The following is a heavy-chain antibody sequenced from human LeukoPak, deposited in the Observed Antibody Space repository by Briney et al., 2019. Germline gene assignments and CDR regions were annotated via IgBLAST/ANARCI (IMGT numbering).Heavy chain of an antibody. Sequence: SETLSLTCAVYGGSFSGYYWSWIRQPPGKGLEWIGEINHSGSTNYNTSLKSRVTISVDTSKNQFSLKLSSVTAADTAVYYCARTENYYGSGLIGYWGQGTLVTVSS. V-gene: IGHV4-34*01. CDR3: ARTENYYGSGLIGY. CDR2: INHSGST. J-gene: IGHJ4*02. D-gene: IGHD3-10*01. CDR1: GGSFSGYY.